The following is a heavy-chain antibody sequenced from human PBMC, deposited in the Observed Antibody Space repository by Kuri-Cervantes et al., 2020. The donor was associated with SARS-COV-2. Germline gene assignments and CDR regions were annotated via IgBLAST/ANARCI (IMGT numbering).Heavy chain of an antibody. V-gene: IGHV4-4*02. D-gene: IGHD3-3*01. Sequence: SETLSLTCAVSGGSISSSNWWSWVRQPPGKGLEWIGEIYHSGSTNYNPSLKSRVTISVDTSKNQFSLKLSSVTAADTAVYYCAGGTYDFWSGYSDAFDIWGQGTMVTVSS. CDR2: IYHSGST. J-gene: IGHJ3*02. CDR1: GGSISSSNW. CDR3: AGGTYDFWSGYSDAFDI.